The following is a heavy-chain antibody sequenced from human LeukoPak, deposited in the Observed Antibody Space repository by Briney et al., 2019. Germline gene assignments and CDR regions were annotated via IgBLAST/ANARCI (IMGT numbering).Heavy chain of an antibody. J-gene: IGHJ6*02. Sequence: SETLSLTCAVYGGSFSGYYWSWIRQHPGKGLEWIGYIYYSGSTYYNPSLKSRVTISVDTSKNQFSLKLSSVTAADTAVYYCARRGVVVTAMSLWYYYGMDVWGQGTTVTVSS. CDR2: IYYSGST. V-gene: IGHV4-31*11. CDR3: ARRGVVVTAMSLWYYYGMDV. CDR1: GGSFSGYY. D-gene: IGHD2-21*02.